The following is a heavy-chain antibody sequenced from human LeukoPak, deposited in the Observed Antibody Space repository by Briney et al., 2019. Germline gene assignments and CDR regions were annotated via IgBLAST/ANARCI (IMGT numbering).Heavy chain of an antibody. D-gene: IGHD1-26*01. Sequence: GGSLRLSCGASGFTFSTHDMHWVRQAPGKGLEWVAFIRYDGSHEYYADSVKGRFTISRDNSKNTLYLQMNSVRSEDTALYYCAKPSGSGVDYWGQGTLVTVSS. CDR3: AKPSGSGVDY. J-gene: IGHJ4*02. V-gene: IGHV3-30*02. CDR1: GFTFSTHD. CDR2: IRYDGSHE.